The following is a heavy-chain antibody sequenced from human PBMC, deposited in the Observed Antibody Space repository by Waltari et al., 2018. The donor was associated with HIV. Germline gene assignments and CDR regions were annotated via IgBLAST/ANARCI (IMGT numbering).Heavy chain of an antibody. J-gene: IGHJ4*02. Sequence: QVQLQQWGAGLLKPSETLSLTCAVYGGSFSDYYWTWIRQPPGKGLEWIGEINHSGSTNYNPSLNIRVTISVDTSKNQFSLKLSSVTAADTAVYYCARGGNYYRSGSYYKLDYWGQGTLVTVSS. V-gene: IGHV4-34*01. D-gene: IGHD3-10*01. CDR3: ARGGNYYRSGSYYKLDY. CDR1: GGSFSDYY. CDR2: INHSGST.